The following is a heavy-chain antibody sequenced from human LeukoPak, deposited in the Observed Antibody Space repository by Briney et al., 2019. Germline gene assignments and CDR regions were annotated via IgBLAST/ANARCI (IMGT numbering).Heavy chain of an antibody. CDR3: ARIGGSGTYWDY. J-gene: IGHJ4*02. CDR1: GFTFSDYW. V-gene: IGHV3-7*01. Sequence: PGGSLRLSCAASGFTFSDYWMSWVRRAPGKGLEWVANIKYHGSDEHYVDSVRGRFTISRDNAKNSLFLQMNSLRAEDTAVYYCARIGGSGTYWDYWGQGTLVTVSS. D-gene: IGHD3-10*01. CDR2: IKYHGSDE.